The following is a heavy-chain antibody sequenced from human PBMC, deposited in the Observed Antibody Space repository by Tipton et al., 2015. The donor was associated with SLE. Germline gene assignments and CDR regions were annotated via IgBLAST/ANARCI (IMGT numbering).Heavy chain of an antibody. CDR1: GCTFSTCA. Sequence: SLRLSCAASGCTFSTCAIHWVRQAPGKGLDWVALISDDGSDTYYADSVKGRFTISRDSSKNVVYLQMNSLRAEDTALYYCARLIWYGSGYYPDTFDIWGQGTMVTVSS. CDR3: ARLIWYGSGYYPDTFDI. J-gene: IGHJ3*02. D-gene: IGHD3-22*01. CDR2: ISDDGSDT. V-gene: IGHV3-30*04.